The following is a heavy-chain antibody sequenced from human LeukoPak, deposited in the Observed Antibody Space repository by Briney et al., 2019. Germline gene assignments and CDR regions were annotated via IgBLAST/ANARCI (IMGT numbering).Heavy chain of an antibody. J-gene: IGHJ5*02. V-gene: IGHV4-38-2*02. CDR2: IYHSGNT. CDR3: AREGLNMVRGVIPKEAWGWFDP. D-gene: IGHD3-10*01. Sequence: PSETLSHTCSVSGYSISSGYCWGWIRQPPGKGLEGIGSIYHSGNTYYNPSLKRRVTISVDTSKNQFSLKLSSVTAADTAVYYCAREGLNMVRGVIPKEAWGWFDPWGQGTLVTVSS. CDR1: GYSISSGYC.